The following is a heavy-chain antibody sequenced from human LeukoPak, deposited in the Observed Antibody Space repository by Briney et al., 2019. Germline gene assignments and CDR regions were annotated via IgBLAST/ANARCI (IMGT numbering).Heavy chain of an antibody. CDR3: AREYCDSTSCRYFDY. CDR2: ITSDGSST. CDR1: AFTFSSYW. Sequence: PGGSLRLSCAASAFTFSSYWMHWVRQAPGKGLVWVSRITSDGSSTTYADSVKGRFTISTDNAKNTLYLQMNSRRAEDTAVYYCAREYCDSTSCRYFDYWGQGTLVTVSS. V-gene: IGHV3-74*01. D-gene: IGHD2-2*01. J-gene: IGHJ4*02.